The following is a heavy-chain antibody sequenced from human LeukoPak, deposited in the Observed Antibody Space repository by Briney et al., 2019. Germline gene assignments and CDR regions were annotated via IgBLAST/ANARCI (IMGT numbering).Heavy chain of an antibody. V-gene: IGHV3-30*03. J-gene: IGHJ1*01. CDR3: ARETLYVSYFQH. Sequence: GGPLSLSCAASGFTYSCYWMIGLRQAPGKTLEGVAVLSYDGSNKYYADSVKGRFTISRDNSRNTLYLQMNSLRAEDTAVYYCARETLYVSYFQHWGQGTLVTVSS. D-gene: IGHD3-10*02. CDR1: GFTYSCYW. CDR2: LSYDGSNK.